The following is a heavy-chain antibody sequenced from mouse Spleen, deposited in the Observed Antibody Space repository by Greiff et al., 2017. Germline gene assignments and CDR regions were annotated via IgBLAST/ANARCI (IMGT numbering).Heavy chain of an antibody. CDR3: ARNSVGAWLAY. V-gene: IGHV1-87*01. D-gene: IGHD1-3*01. CDR1: GYTFTSYW. J-gene: IGHJ3*01. CDR2: IYPGDGDT. Sequence: VQLVESGAELARPGASVKLSCKASGYTFTSYWMQWVKQRPGQGLEWIGAIYPGDGDTRYTQKFKGKATLTADKSSSTAYMQLSSLASEDSAVYYCARNSVGAWLAYWGQGTLVTVSA.